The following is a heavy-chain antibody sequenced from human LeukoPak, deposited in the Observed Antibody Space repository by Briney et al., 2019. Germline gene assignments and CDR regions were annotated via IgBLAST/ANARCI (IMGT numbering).Heavy chain of an antibody. CDR2: IYYSGRT. V-gene: IGHV4-39*01. J-gene: IGHJ1*01. CDR3: ARRRYYDSSGYLE. Sequence: PSETLSLTCTIFGDSVSRSDSYWDWIRQPPGKGLEWIGTIYYSGRTYYSPSLKSRVTLSADMSNNQFSLTLSSVTAADTALYFCARRRYYDSSGYLEWGQGTLVTVSS. D-gene: IGHD3-22*01. CDR1: GDSVSRSDSY.